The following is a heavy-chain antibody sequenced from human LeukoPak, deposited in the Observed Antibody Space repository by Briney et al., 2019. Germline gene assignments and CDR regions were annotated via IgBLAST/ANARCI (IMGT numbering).Heavy chain of an antibody. CDR2: ISSNGGST. CDR3: ARGGYDILTGYKN. V-gene: IGHV3-64*01. J-gene: IGHJ4*02. CDR1: GFTFSSYA. Sequence: GGSLRLSCAASGFTFSSYAMHWVRQAPGKGLEYVSAISSNGGSTYYANSVKGRFTISRDKSKNTLYLQMGSLRAEDMAVYYCARGGYDILTGYKNWGQGTLVTVSS. D-gene: IGHD3-9*01.